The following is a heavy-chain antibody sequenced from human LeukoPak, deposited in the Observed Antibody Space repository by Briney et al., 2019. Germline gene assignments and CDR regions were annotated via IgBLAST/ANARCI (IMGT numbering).Heavy chain of an antibody. J-gene: IGHJ6*03. CDR2: ISDSSSI. CDR1: GFTFSSYS. CDR3: ARDPMVRGVTFRMDV. Sequence: PGGSLRLSCAASGFTFSSYSMNWVRQAPGKGLEWVSYISDSSSIYYAGSVKGRFTISRDNANNSLYLQMNSLRAEDTAVYYCARDPMVRGVTFRMDVWGKGTTVTISS. V-gene: IGHV3-48*04. D-gene: IGHD3-10*01.